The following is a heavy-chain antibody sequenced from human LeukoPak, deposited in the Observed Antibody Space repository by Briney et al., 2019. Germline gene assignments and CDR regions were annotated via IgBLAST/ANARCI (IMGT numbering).Heavy chain of an antibody. CDR2: INWNGGST. CDR1: GFTFDDYG. D-gene: IGHD5-18*01. Sequence: GGSLRLSCAASGFTFDDYGMSWVRQAPGKGLEWVSGINWNGGSTGYADSVKGRFTISRDNAKNYLYLQMNSLRAEDTALYYCAREGYSFYYYYGMDVWGQGTTVTVSS. CDR3: AREGYSFYYYYGMDV. J-gene: IGHJ6*02. V-gene: IGHV3-20*04.